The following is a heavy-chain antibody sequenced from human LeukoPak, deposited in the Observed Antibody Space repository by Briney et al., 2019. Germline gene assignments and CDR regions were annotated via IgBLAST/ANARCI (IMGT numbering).Heavy chain of an antibody. CDR1: GFTFSSYE. CDR2: ISNSGSTI. CDR3: VRDLMVRGYYYGMDV. V-gene: IGHV3-48*03. J-gene: IGHJ6*02. Sequence: GGSLRLSCAASGFTFSSYEVNWVRQAPGKGLEWVSYISNSGSTIYYADSVKGRFTISRDNAKNSLYLQMNSLRAEDTAVYYCVRDLMVRGYYYGMDVWGQGTTVTVSS. D-gene: IGHD3-10*01.